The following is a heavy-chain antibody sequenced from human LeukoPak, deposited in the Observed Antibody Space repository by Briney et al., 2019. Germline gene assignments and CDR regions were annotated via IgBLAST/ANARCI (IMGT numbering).Heavy chain of an antibody. D-gene: IGHD3-16*02. CDR3: ARGGLTFGGVIVNLY. Sequence: KSGGSLRLSCAASGFTFSSYSMNWVRQAPGKGLEWVSSISSSSSYIYYADSVKGRFTISRDNAKNSLYLQMNSLRAEDTAVYYCARGGLTFGGVIVNLYWGQGTLVTVSS. J-gene: IGHJ4*02. V-gene: IGHV3-21*01. CDR2: ISSSSSYI. CDR1: GFTFSSYS.